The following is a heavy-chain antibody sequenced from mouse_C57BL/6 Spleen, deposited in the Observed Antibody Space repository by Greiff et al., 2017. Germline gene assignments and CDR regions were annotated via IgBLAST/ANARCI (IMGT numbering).Heavy chain of an antibody. Sequence: EVQLQQSGPELVKPGASVKISCKASGYSFTGYFMNWVMQSHGKSLEWIGRINPYNGDTFYNQKFKGKDTLTVDKSSSTAYMELRSLTSEDSAVXYCSRERGSTTGVSLDYWGKGTTLTVSS. CDR3: SRERGSTTGVSLDY. V-gene: IGHV1-20*01. J-gene: IGHJ2*01. CDR2: INPYNGDT. CDR1: GYSFTGYF. D-gene: IGHD1-1*01.